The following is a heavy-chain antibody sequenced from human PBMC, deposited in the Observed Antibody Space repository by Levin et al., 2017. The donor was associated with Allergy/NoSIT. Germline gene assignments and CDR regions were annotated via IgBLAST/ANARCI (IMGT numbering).Heavy chain of an antibody. Sequence: ALVKVSCKASGYTFTGYYMHWVRQAPGQGLEWMAWINPDNGATHNAQKFQGRVSMTRDTTVTTVYLELSSLRSDDTAIYYCARGGCSGGRCAETEAFENWGQGTMVTVSS. CDR2: INPDNGAT. J-gene: IGHJ3*02. D-gene: IGHD2-15*01. CDR3: ARGGCSGGRCAETEAFEN. V-gene: IGHV1-2*02. CDR1: GYTFTGYY.